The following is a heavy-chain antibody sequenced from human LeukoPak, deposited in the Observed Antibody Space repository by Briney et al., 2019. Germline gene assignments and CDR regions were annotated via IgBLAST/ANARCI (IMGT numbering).Heavy chain of an antibody. CDR2: IHTSGST. Sequence: PSETLSLTCSVSGGSISTYYWSWIRQPAGKGLEWIAQIHTSGSTYYNPSLKSRVTISVDTSKNQFSLKLSSVTAADTAVYYCARHWATVTTFYVDFGWFDPWGQGTLVTVSS. CDR3: ARHWATVTTFYVDFGWFDP. V-gene: IGHV4-4*08. CDR1: GGSISTYY. J-gene: IGHJ5*02. D-gene: IGHD4-17*01.